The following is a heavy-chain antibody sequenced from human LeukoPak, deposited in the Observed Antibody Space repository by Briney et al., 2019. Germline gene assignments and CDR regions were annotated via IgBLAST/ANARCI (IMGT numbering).Heavy chain of an antibody. CDR2: INSDGSST. CDR1: GFTFSRYY. Sequence: GGSLRLSCAASGFTFSRYYMHWVRQAPGRGLVWVSRINSDGSSTTYADSVKGRFTISRDNAKNTLYLQMNSLKVEDTAVYYCTRVFVGDEYSSSGYWGQGTLVTVSS. V-gene: IGHV3-74*01. D-gene: IGHD6-13*01. CDR3: TRVFVGDEYSSSGY. J-gene: IGHJ4*02.